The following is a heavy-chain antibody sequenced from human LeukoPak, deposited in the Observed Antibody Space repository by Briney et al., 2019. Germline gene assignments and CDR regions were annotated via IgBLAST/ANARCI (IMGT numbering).Heavy chain of an antibody. CDR1: GGSFSGYY. Sequence: SGTLSLTCAVYGGSFSGYYWSCIRQPPGKGLEWVGEINHSGSTNYNPSLKSRVTISVDTSKIQFSLKLTSVTAADTAVYYCARRGSGGSKTGEYYYMDVWGKGTTVTVSS. CDR3: ARRGSGGSKTGEYYYMDV. V-gene: IGHV4-34*01. J-gene: IGHJ6*03. CDR2: INHSGST. D-gene: IGHD2-15*01.